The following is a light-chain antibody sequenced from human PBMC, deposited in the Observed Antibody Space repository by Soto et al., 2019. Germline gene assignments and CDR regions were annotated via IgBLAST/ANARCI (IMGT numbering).Light chain of an antibody. Sequence: EIVLTQSPGTLSLSPGERATLSCRASQRIISNYLAWYQQEAGQAPRLLIYGASSRVTGIPDRFSGSGSGTDFTLTISRLEPEDFAVYYCQQYAYSPPTFGLGTKVYI. V-gene: IGKV3-20*01. J-gene: IGKJ1*01. CDR1: QRIISNY. CDR3: QQYAYSPPT. CDR2: GAS.